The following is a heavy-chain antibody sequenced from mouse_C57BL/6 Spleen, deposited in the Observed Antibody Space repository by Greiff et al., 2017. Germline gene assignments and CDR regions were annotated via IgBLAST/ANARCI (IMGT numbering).Heavy chain of an antibody. CDR1: GYTFTDYY. CDR3: AEGGYYGNYGFAY. J-gene: IGHJ3*01. D-gene: IGHD2-1*01. CDR2: INPYNGGT. Sequence: EVKLQQSGPVLVKPGASVKMSCKASGYTFTDYYMNWVKQSHGKSLEWIGVINPYNGGTSYNQKFKGKATLTVDKSSSTAYMELNSLTSEDSAVYYCAEGGYYGNYGFAYWGQGTLVTVSA. V-gene: IGHV1-19*01.